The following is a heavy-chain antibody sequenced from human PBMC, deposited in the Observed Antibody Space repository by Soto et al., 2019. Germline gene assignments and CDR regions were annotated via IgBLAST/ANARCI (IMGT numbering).Heavy chain of an antibody. J-gene: IGHJ4*02. D-gene: IGHD4-17*01. Sequence: QVTLKESGPVLVKPTETLTLTCTVSGFSLSNARMGVSWIRQPPGKALEWLAHIFSNDEKSYSTSLKSRLTISKDTSKSQVVITMTNMDPVDTATYYCARSNYGDYVFRYFDYWGQGTLVTVSS. V-gene: IGHV2-26*01. CDR2: IFSNDEK. CDR3: ARSNYGDYVFRYFDY. CDR1: GFSLSNARMG.